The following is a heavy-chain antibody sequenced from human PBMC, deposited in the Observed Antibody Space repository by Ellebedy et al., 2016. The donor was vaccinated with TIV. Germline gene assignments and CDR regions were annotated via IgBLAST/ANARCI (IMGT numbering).Heavy chain of an antibody. CDR1: GFTFSNYA. J-gene: IGHJ4*02. V-gene: IGHV3-48*04. D-gene: IGHD2-2*01. CDR2: ISSSGSTI. CDR3: ARYCSSTSCYVPGDY. Sequence: GESLKISCAASGFTFSNYAMAWVRQAPGKGLEWVSFISSSGSTIYYADSVKGRFTISRDNAKNSLYLQMNSLRAEDTAVYYCARYCSSTSCYVPGDYWGQGTLVTVSS.